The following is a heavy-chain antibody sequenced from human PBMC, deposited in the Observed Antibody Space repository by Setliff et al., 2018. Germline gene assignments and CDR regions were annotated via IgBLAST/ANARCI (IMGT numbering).Heavy chain of an antibody. D-gene: IGHD1-26*01. CDR2: ISPYNEKT. V-gene: IGHV1-18*01. CDR3: ATDVNQWDPTYMDV. Sequence: ASVKVSCKAFGYTFAKYGTSWVRQAPGQGLEWMGWISPYNEKTNYAEKFQGRVTMTTDTSTTTVYLELRALTSDDTAVYYCATDVNQWDPTYMDVWGEGTTVTVSS. CDR1: GYTFAKYG. J-gene: IGHJ6*03.